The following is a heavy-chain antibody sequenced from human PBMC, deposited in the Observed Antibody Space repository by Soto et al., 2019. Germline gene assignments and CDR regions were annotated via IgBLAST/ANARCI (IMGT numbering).Heavy chain of an antibody. CDR2: IDRSGST. CDR3: ARDSGGNSENYYGLDV. V-gene: IGHV4-31*03. Sequence: QVQLQESGPGLVKPSQTLSLSCNVYGVSVSSGDYYWSWIRQHAGGGLEWIGYIDRSGSTYYRQYLRGRVIMSVDTSTNHSTLRLLYVTAADTAMYYCARDSGGNSENYYGLDVWGHGTTVTVSS. J-gene: IGHJ6*02. CDR1: GVSVSSGDYY. D-gene: IGHD1-1*01.